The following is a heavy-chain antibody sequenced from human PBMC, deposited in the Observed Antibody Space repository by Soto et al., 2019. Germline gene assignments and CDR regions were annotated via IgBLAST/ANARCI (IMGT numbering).Heavy chain of an antibody. J-gene: IGHJ6*02. Sequence: SLTCTVSGGSMSSYYWNWIRQSPGTGLQWIGYIYYSASTSYNPSLKSRVTISVVTSNNQFSLKLGSVTAADTAVYYCARAWGGFFFYGMDVWGRGTTVTVS. CDR2: IYYSAST. CDR1: GGSMSSYY. D-gene: IGHD5-12*01. CDR3: ARAWGGFFFYGMDV. V-gene: IGHV4-59*01.